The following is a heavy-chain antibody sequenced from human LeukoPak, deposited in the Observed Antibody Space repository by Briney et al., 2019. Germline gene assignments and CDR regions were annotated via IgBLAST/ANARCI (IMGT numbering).Heavy chain of an antibody. CDR3: ARHEGAMGNLDY. CDR2: ISYSGNT. D-gene: IGHD5-18*01. Sequence: SETLSLTXTVSGGSISSSPYYWGGISQPPGKGRQWLGSISYSGNTYRHPSLMSRVTISVDTSKNQFSLKLSSVTAADTAVYHCARHEGAMGNLDYWGQGTLVTVSS. V-gene: IGHV4-39*01. J-gene: IGHJ4*02. CDR1: GGSISSSPYY.